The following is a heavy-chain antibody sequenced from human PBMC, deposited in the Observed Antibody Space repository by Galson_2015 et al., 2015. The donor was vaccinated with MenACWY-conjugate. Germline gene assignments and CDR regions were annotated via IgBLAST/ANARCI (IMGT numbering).Heavy chain of an antibody. J-gene: IGHJ4*02. D-gene: IGHD4-11*01. CDR2: IKNKAAGGTT. V-gene: IGHV3-15*07. CDR3: TADVSGHSAYSVADY. CDR1: GFTFSSAW. Sequence: SLRLSCAASGFTFSSAWMHWVRQAPGKGLEWVGRIKNKAAGGTTDYAAPVKGRFTISRNDPEKTLYLQISSLKIEDTAVYYCTADVSGHSAYSVADYWGQGTLVTVSS.